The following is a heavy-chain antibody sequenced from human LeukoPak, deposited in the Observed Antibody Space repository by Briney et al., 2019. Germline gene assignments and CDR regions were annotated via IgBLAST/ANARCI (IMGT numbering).Heavy chain of an antibody. D-gene: IGHD3-16*01. V-gene: IGHV1-69*05. CDR3: ARTILRADAFDI. Sequence: SVKVSCKTSGGTFSSYAISWVRQAPGQGLEWMGGIIPIFGTANYAQKFQGRVTITTDESTSTAYMELSSLRSEDTAVYYCARTILRADAFDIWGQGTMVTVSS. CDR2: IIPIFGTA. J-gene: IGHJ3*02. CDR1: GGTFSSYA.